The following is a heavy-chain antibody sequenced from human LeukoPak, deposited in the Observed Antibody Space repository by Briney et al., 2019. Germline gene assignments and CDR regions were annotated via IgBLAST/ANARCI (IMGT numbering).Heavy chain of an antibody. D-gene: IGHD5-24*01. CDR3: ARDFRTQLDGYSPPYHFDY. CDR2: IDSSTRHI. V-gene: IGHV3-21*01. J-gene: IGHJ4*02. CDR1: GFTFITYS. Sequence: PGGSLRLSCEASGFTFITYSMSWVRQAPGKGLEWVSSIDSSTRHIYYADSVKGRFTISRDNAKNSLYLQVTSLRAEDTAVYYCARDFRTQLDGYSPPYHFDYWGQGALVTVSS.